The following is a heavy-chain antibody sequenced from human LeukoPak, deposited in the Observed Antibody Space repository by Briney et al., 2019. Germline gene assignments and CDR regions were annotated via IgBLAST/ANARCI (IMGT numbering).Heavy chain of an antibody. D-gene: IGHD1-14*01. CDR1: GFTFSNYG. V-gene: IGHV3-33*01. CDR2: IWYDGSNQ. J-gene: IGHJ4*02. CDR3: VRNQGAGISYFDF. Sequence: GGSLRLSCAASGFTFSNYGMHWVRQAPGKGLEWVAVIWYDGSNQDYADSVKGRFTISRDNSKNTVYLQMNSLRVEDTAIYYCVRNQGAGISYFDFWGQGTQVTVSS.